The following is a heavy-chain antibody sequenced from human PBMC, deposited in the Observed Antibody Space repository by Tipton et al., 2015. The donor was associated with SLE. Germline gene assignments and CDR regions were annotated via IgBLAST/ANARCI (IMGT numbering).Heavy chain of an antibody. V-gene: IGHV4-34*01. CDR1: GGSFSGYY. J-gene: IGHJ6*02. CDR2: INHSGST. D-gene: IGHD2-2*01. Sequence: TLSLTCAVYGGSFSGYYWSWIRQPPGKGLEWIGEINHSGSTNYNPSLKSRVTISVDTSKNQFSLKLSSVTAADTAVYYCARMVVPAAMGHYGMDVWGQGTTVTVSS. CDR3: ARMVVPAAMGHYGMDV.